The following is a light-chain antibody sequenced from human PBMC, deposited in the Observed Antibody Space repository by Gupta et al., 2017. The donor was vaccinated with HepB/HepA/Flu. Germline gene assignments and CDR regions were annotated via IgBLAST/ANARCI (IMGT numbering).Light chain of an antibody. CDR1: KLGDKY. J-gene: IGLJ2*01. Sequence: SYELTQPPSVSVSPGQTASITCSGDKLGDKYACWYQQKPGQPPVLVIYQDSKRPAGIPERFSGSNSGNTATLTISGTQARDEADYYCQAWDSSTLVFGGGTRLTVL. CDR2: QDS. V-gene: IGLV3-1*01. CDR3: QAWDSSTLV.